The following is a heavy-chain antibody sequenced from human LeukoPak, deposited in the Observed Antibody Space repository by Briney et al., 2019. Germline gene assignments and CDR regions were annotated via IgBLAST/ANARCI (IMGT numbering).Heavy chain of an antibody. CDR1: GFTFSSYS. V-gene: IGHV3-21*01. CDR3: ARDSSSWRIFDY. CDR2: ISSSSSYI. D-gene: IGHD6-13*01. J-gene: IGHJ4*02. Sequence: SLRLSCAASGFTFSSYSMNWVRQAPGKGLEWVSSISSSSSYIYYADSVKDRFTISRDNAKNSLYLQMNSLRAEDTAVYYCARDSSSWRIFDYWGQGTLVTVSS.